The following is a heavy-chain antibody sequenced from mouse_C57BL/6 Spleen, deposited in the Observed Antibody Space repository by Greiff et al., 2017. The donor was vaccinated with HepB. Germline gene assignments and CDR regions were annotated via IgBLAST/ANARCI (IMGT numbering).Heavy chain of an antibody. D-gene: IGHD2-1*01. J-gene: IGHJ3*01. CDR2: ISDGGSYT. CDR3: ARDAGNYPFAY. CDR1: GFTFSSYA. Sequence: EVQGVESGGGLVKPGGSLKLSCAASGFTFSSYAMSWVRQTPEKRLEWVATISDGGSYTYYPDNVKGRFTISRDSAKNNLYLQMSHLKSEDTAMYYCARDAGNYPFAYWGQGTLVTVSA. V-gene: IGHV5-4*01.